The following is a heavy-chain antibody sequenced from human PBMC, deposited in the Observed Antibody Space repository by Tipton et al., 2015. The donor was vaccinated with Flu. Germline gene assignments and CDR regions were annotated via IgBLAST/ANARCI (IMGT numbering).Heavy chain of an antibody. J-gene: IGHJ4*02. CDR1: GGSISNYY. CDR3: ARDREDGGYSDY. D-gene: IGHD4-23*01. Sequence: TLSLTCTVSGGSISNYYWSWIRQPPGKALEWIGYIYYSGSTNYNPSFKSRVTISEDTSKNQFSLSLRSVTAADTAVYYCARDREDGGYSDYWGQGTLVTVSS. CDR2: IYYSGST. V-gene: IGHV4-59*01.